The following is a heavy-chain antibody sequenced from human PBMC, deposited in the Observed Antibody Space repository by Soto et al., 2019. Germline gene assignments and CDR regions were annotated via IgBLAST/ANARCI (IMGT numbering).Heavy chain of an antibody. CDR2: ISGSGGAT. V-gene: IGHV3-23*01. D-gene: IGHD6-19*01. Sequence: GGSLRLSCAPSGFIFNNYAMNWVRQAPGKGLEWISVISGSGGATYYADSVKGRFTVSRDNSKNTLYLQMNSLRAEDTAVYYCGKAGDSSGWYCGNWGQGVLVTGSS. CDR1: GFIFNNYA. J-gene: IGHJ4*02. CDR3: GKAGDSSGWYCGN.